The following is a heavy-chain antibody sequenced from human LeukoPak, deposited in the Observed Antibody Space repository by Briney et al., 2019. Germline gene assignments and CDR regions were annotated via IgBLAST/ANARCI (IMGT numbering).Heavy chain of an antibody. CDR3: ARSYGDYIDY. J-gene: IGHJ4*02. Sequence: SETLSLTCTVSGGSISSSSYYWGWIRQPPGKGLEWIGSIYYSGGTYYNPSLKSRVTISVDTSKNQFSLKLSSVTAADTAVYYCARSYGDYIDYWGQGTLVTVSS. CDR2: IYYSGGT. CDR1: GGSISSSSYY. D-gene: IGHD4-17*01. V-gene: IGHV4-39*07.